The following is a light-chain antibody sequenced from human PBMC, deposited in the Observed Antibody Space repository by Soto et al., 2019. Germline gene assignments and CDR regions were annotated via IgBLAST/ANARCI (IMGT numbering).Light chain of an antibody. J-gene: IGLJ1*01. CDR1: SSDVGGYNY. V-gene: IGLV2-14*01. Sequence: QSALTQPASVSGSPGQSITISCTGTSSDVGGYNYVSWYQQHPGKAPKLMIYDVSIRPSGVSNRFSGSKSGNTASLTISGLQAEDEADYYCSSYTSSGTRVFGTGTKLTVL. CDR3: SSYTSSGTRV. CDR2: DVS.